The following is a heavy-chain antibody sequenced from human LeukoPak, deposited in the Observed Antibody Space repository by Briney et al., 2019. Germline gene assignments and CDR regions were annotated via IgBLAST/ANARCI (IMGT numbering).Heavy chain of an antibody. CDR2: ISGSGGST. D-gene: IGHD1-1*01. CDR1: GFTFSSYA. CDR3: ARVAVQLERRRGWFDP. J-gene: IGHJ5*02. V-gene: IGHV3-23*01. Sequence: GGSLRLSCAASGFTFSSYAMSWVRQAPGKGLEWVSAISGSGGSTYYADSVKSRFTISRDNSKNTLYLQMTSLRAEDTAMYYCARVAVQLERRRGWFDPWGQGTLVTVSS.